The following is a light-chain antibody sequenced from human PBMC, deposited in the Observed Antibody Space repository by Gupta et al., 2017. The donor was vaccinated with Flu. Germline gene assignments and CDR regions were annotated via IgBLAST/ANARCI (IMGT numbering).Light chain of an antibody. J-gene: IGLJ3*02. Sequence: SYVLTQPPSVSVAPGQTARITCGGNNIGTKGVHWYQQKPGQAPVLVVYDDTDRPSGIPDRFSGSNSGNTATLTVSRVEAGDEADYYCQVWDGSSDQGVFGGGTKLTVL. V-gene: IGLV3-21*02. CDR1: NIGTKG. CDR3: QVWDGSSDQGV. CDR2: DDT.